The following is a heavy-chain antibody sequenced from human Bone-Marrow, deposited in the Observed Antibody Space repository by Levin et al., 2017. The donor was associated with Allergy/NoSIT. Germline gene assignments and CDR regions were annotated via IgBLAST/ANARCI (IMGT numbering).Heavy chain of an antibody. D-gene: IGHD6-19*01. CDR2: INWDGGST. Sequence: RAGGSLRLSCVASRFTFDDYDMSWVRQAPGKGLEWVSAINWDGGSTGYADSVKGRFTISRDNAKNSLYLQMNGLRAEDTALYHCARHSSGWGSYYYFDLWGRGTLVTVSS. CDR1: RFTFDDYD. V-gene: IGHV3-20*01. CDR3: ARHSSGWGSYYYFDL. J-gene: IGHJ2*01.